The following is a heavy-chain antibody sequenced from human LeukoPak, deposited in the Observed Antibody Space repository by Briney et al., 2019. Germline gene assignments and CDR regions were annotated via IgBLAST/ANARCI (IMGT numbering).Heavy chain of an antibody. CDR3: AGVFSGRRPFEL. V-gene: IGHV4-59*01. CDR1: GDSITSYY. Sequence: SETLSLTCTVSGDSITSYYWNWIRQPPGKGLEWIGYVYYRGATNYNPSLKTRVTTSIDTSKKQFSLKLSSVTAADTAVYFCAGVFSGRRPFELWGKGTLVTVSS. D-gene: IGHD3-10*01. CDR2: VYYRGAT. J-gene: IGHJ4*02.